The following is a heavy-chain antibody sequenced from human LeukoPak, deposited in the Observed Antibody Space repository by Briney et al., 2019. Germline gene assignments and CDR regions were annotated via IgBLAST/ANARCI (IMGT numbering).Heavy chain of an antibody. Sequence: SGPTLVNPTQTLTLTCTFSGFSLSTNGVGVGWIRQPPGQALEWLALIYRDDDKRYKSSLKNRLTITRGTSENQVVLTLTNMDPVDTATYYCAYSQGGHIVVIPAPFDHWGQGTVVTVSS. CDR1: GFSLSTNGVG. CDR3: AYSQGGHIVVIPAPFDH. V-gene: IGHV2-5*02. J-gene: IGHJ4*02. CDR2: IYRDDDK. D-gene: IGHD2-2*01.